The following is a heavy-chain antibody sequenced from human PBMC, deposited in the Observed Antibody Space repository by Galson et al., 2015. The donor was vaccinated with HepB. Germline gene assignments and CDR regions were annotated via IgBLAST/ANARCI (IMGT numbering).Heavy chain of an antibody. V-gene: IGHV1-18*04. CDR2: ISAYNGDT. J-gene: IGHJ4*02. D-gene: IGHD6-13*01. Sequence: QSGAEVKKPGESLRISCKASGYTFTNHYINWVRQAPGQGLEWMGWISAYNGDTNYAQNLQGRVTMTTDTSTSTAYMELRSLRSDDTAVYFCARDIAAAGVVFDSWGQGTLVTVSS. CDR1: GYTFTNHY. CDR3: ARDIAAAGVVFDS.